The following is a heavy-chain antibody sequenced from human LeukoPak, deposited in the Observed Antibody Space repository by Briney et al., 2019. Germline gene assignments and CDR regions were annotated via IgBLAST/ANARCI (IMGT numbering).Heavy chain of an antibody. Sequence: ASVKVSCKASGYTFSDYYIHWVRQAPGQGLEWMGWISPKSGGTNYAQNFQGRVTMTRATSINTAYMELSRLRPDDTAVYYCARHNYDFDFDSWGQGALVTVSS. D-gene: IGHD3-3*01. CDR1: GYTFSDYY. CDR3: ARHNYDFDFDS. J-gene: IGHJ4*02. CDR2: ISPKSGGT. V-gene: IGHV1-2*02.